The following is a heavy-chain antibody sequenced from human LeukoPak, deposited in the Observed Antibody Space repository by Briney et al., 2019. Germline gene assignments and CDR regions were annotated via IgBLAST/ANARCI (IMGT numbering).Heavy chain of an antibody. CDR2: IYYHENT. CDR1: GGSISSSSAY. Sequence: SETLSLTCTVSGGSISSSSAYWGWIRQAPGKGLEWIGSIYYHENTYYNSSLKSRVTISVDTSKNQFSLKLNSVTAADTAVYFCARQYSSSWYYFDYWGQGTLVTVSS. V-gene: IGHV4-39*01. J-gene: IGHJ4*02. D-gene: IGHD6-13*01. CDR3: ARQYSSSWYYFDY.